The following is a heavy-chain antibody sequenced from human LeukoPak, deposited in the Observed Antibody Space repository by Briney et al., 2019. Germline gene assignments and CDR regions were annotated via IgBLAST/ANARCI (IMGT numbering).Heavy chain of an antibody. J-gene: IGHJ4*02. CDR3: ARDYYGSGSYPYYFDY. Sequence: PGGSLRLSCAASGFTFSTYWMSWVRQAPGKGLEWVANIKQDGSEKYYVDSVKGRFTISRGNAKNSLYLQMNSLRAEDTAVYYCARDYYGSGSYPYYFDYWGQGTLVTVSS. V-gene: IGHV3-7*01. CDR1: GFTFSTYW. D-gene: IGHD3-10*01. CDR2: IKQDGSEK.